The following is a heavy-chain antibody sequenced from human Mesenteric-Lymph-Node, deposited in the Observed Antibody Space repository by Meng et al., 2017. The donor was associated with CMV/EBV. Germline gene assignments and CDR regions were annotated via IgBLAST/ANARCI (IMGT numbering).Heavy chain of an antibody. CDR2: IYYSGST. V-gene: IGHV4-61*01. CDR1: GGSVSSGSYY. J-gene: IGHJ4*03. CDR3: AREVTTASGFFDN. D-gene: IGHD6-13*01. Sequence: GSLRLSCTVSGGSVSSGSYYWSWIRQPPGKGLEWIGYIYYSGSTNYNPSLKSRVTISVDTSKNQFSLKLTSMTAADTAVYYCAREVTTASGFFDNWGQGMLVTVSS.